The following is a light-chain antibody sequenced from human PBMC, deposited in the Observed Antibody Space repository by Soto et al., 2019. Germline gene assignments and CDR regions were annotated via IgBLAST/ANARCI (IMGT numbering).Light chain of an antibody. J-gene: IGKJ3*01. CDR3: QQRSNVPFT. V-gene: IGKV3-11*01. CDR2: DAS. Sequence: EIVLTQSPATLSLSPGERATLSCRASQSVSSYLAWYQQKPGQAPRLLIYDASNRATGIPARFSGGGSGTDFTLTISSLEPDDFAVYYCQQRSNVPFTFGPGTKVDIK. CDR1: QSVSSY.